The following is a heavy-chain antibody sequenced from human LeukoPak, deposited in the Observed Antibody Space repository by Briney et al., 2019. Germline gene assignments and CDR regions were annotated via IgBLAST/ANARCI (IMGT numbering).Heavy chain of an antibody. J-gene: IGHJ4*02. Sequence: GGSLRLSCAASGFTFSSYGMHWVRQAPGKGLEWVAVIGYDGSNKYYADSVKGRFTISRDNSKNTLYLQMNSLSAEDTAVYYCAKGRAGAGPSDYWGQGTLVTVSS. D-gene: IGHD6-19*01. V-gene: IGHV3-33*06. CDR3: AKGRAGAGPSDY. CDR2: IGYDGSNK. CDR1: GFTFSSYG.